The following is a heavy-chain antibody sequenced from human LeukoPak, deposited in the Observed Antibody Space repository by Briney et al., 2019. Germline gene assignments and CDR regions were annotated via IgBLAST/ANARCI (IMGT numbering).Heavy chain of an antibody. J-gene: IGHJ4*02. Sequence: GGSLRLSCAASGFTFSSYEMNWVRQAPGKGLEWVSYISSSGSTIYYADSVKGRFTISRDNAKNSLYLQMNSLRAEDTAVYYCAFPEGIVGATTGLDYWGQGTLVTVSS. CDR2: ISSSGSTI. CDR3: AFPEGIVGATTGLDY. V-gene: IGHV3-48*03. D-gene: IGHD1-26*01. CDR1: GFTFSSYE.